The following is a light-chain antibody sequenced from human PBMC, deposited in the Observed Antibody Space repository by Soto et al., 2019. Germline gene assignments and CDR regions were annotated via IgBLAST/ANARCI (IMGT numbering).Light chain of an antibody. Sequence: PGERATLSCRASQSVSSSYLAWYQQTPGQAPRLLIYGASSRATGIPDRFSGSGSGTDFTLTISRLEPEDFAVYYCQQYGSSPFTFGPGTKVDIK. CDR2: GAS. CDR1: QSVSSSY. CDR3: QQYGSSPFT. V-gene: IGKV3-20*01. J-gene: IGKJ3*01.